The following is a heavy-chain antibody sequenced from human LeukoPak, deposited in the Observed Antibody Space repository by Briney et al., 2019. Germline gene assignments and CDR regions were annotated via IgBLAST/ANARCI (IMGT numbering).Heavy chain of an antibody. J-gene: IGHJ4*02. CDR3: ATSLGGGYFDY. CDR2: INHSGST. V-gene: IGHV4-34*01. D-gene: IGHD3-16*01. CDR1: GGSFSGYY. Sequence: SETLSLTCAVYGGSFSGYYWSWIRQPPGKGLEWIGEINHSGSTNYNPSLKSRVTISIDTSKNHFSLKLSSVTAADTAIYYCATSLGGGYFDYWGQGSLVTVSS.